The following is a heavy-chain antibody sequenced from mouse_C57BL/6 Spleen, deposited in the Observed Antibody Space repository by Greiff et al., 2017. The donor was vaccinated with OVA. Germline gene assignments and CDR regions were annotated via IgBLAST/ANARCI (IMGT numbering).Heavy chain of an antibody. Sequence: VQLQQSGPELVKPGASVKISCKASGYAFSSSWMNWVKQRPGKGLEWIGRIYPGDGDTNYNGKFKGKATLTADKSSSTAYMQLSSLTSEDSAVYFCARGGDGYPFAYWGQGTLVTVSA. J-gene: IGHJ3*01. CDR2: IYPGDGDT. D-gene: IGHD2-3*01. CDR3: ARGGDGYPFAY. CDR1: GYAFSSSW. V-gene: IGHV1-82*01.